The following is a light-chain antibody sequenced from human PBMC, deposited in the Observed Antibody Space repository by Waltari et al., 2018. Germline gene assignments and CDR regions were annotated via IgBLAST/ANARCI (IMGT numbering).Light chain of an antibody. CDR2: WAS. Sequence: DIVMTQSPDSLTVSLGERATTNCKSSPTVFYSSKNKDYLVWYQQKPGQPPKVLPSWASTRESGVPDRFSGSGSGTDFTLTISSLQAEDVATYYCQQYFSSPWTFGQGTKVEIK. CDR1: PTVFYSSKNKDY. CDR3: QQYFSSPWT. V-gene: IGKV4-1*01. J-gene: IGKJ1*01.